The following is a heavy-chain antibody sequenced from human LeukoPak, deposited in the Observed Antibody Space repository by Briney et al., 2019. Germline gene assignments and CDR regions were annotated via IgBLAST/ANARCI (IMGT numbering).Heavy chain of an antibody. Sequence: PGGSLRLSCAAPGFTVSSNYMSWVRQAPGKGLEWVAVISYDGSNKYYADSVKGRFTISRDNSKNTLCLQMNSLRAEDTAVYYCALSADYGGNPLGYWGQGTLVTVSS. CDR2: ISYDGSNK. V-gene: IGHV3-30*03. D-gene: IGHD4-23*01. CDR1: GFTVSSNY. CDR3: ALSADYGGNPLGY. J-gene: IGHJ4*02.